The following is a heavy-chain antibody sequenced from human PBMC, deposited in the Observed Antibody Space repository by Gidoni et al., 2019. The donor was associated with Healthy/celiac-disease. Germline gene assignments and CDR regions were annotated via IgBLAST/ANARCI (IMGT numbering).Heavy chain of an antibody. V-gene: IGHV1-3*01. CDR2: INAGNGNT. CDR3: ARDGEYCSSTSCYTSYYYYGMDV. D-gene: IGHD2-2*02. J-gene: IGHJ6*02. CDR1: GYTFTSYA. Sequence: QVQLVQSGAEVKKPWASVKVSCNASGYTFTSYAIHWVRQAPGKRLEWMGWINAGNGNTKYSQKFQGRGTITRDTSASTAYMELSSLRSGDTAVYYCARDGEYCSSTSCYTSYYYYGMDVWGQGTTVTVSS.